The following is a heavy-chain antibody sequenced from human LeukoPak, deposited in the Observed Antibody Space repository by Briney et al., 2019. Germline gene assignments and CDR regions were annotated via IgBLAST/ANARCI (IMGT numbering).Heavy chain of an antibody. D-gene: IGHD2-2*01. CDR1: GFTFSSYA. J-gene: IGHJ5*02. CDR3: AKDPRRYCSSTSCYSNWFDP. V-gene: IGHV3-23*01. CDR2: INGSGGST. Sequence: PGGSLRLSCAASGFTFSSYAMSWVRQAPGKGLEWVSAINGSGGSTYYADSVKGRFTISRDNSKNTLYLQMNSLRAEDTAVYYCAKDPRRYCSSTSCYSNWFDPWGQGTLVTVSS.